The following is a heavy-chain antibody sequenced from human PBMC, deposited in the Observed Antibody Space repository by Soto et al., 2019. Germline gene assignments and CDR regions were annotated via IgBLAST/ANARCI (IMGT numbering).Heavy chain of an antibody. CDR2: ISSSSSTI. V-gene: IGHV3-48*02. D-gene: IGHD2-15*01. CDR3: ARGGPVVVVADYYGMDV. CDR1: GFTFSSYS. J-gene: IGHJ6*02. Sequence: EVQLVESGGGLVQPGGSLRLSCAASGFTFSSYSMNWVRQAPGKGLEWGSYISSSSSTIYYADSVKGRFTISRDNAKNSLYLQMNSLRDEDTAVYYCARGGPVVVVADYYGMDVWGQGTTVTVSS.